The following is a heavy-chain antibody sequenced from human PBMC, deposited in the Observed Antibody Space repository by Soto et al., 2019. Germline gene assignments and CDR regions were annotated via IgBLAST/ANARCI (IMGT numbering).Heavy chain of an antibody. CDR1: GFTLSTYA. Sequence: EVQLLESGGGLVQPGGSLRLSCVASGFTLSTYAMSWVRQAPGKGLEWVSGITGSGGSTYYADSVKGPFTISRDNSKSTVSRHMNGLRAGDTAAYYCVKHRGNPSGAFDIWGQGTMVTVSS. CDR3: VKHRGNPSGAFDI. J-gene: IGHJ3*02. CDR2: ITGSGGST. D-gene: IGHD3-10*01. V-gene: IGHV3-23*01.